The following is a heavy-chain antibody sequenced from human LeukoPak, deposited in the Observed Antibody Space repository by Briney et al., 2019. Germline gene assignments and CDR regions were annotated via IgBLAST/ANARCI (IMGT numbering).Heavy chain of an antibody. CDR1: GFTVSSNY. V-gene: IGHV3-66*02. CDR2: IYSGGST. D-gene: IGHD5-24*01. J-gene: IGHJ6*02. CDR3: ARVPGYNSRGGMDV. Sequence: GGSLRLSCAASGFTVSSNYMSWVRQAPGKGLEWVSVIYSGGSTYYADSVKGRFTLSRDNSKNTLYLQMNSLRAEDTAVYYCARVPGYNSRGGMDVWGQGTTVTVSS.